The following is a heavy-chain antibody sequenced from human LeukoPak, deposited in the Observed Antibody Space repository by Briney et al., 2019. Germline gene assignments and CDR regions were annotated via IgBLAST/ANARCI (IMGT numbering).Heavy chain of an antibody. CDR2: IRYDGSNK. CDR3: AKILDSWYYYGSGRPYYYMDV. J-gene: IGHJ6*03. V-gene: IGHV3-30*02. Sequence: GGSLRLSCAASGFTFSSYGMHWVRQAPGKGLEWVAFIRYDGSNKYYADSVKGRFTISRDNSKNTLYLQMNSLRAEDTAVYYCAKILDSWYYYGSGRPYYYMDVWGKGTTVTVSS. D-gene: IGHD3-10*01. CDR1: GFTFSSYG.